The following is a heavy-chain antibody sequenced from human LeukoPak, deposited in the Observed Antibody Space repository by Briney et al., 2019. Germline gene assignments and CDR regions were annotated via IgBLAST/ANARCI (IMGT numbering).Heavy chain of an antibody. D-gene: IGHD3-10*01. CDR3: ARDYASDY. CDR1: GFTFSSYS. J-gene: IGHJ4*02. Sequence: GGSLRLSCTASGFTFSSYSMNWVRQAPGKGLEWVSYISRSGDTIYFADSVKGRFTISRDNAKNSLYLQMSSLRAEDTAVYYCARDYASDYWGQGTLVTVSS. V-gene: IGHV3-48*04. CDR2: ISRSGDTI.